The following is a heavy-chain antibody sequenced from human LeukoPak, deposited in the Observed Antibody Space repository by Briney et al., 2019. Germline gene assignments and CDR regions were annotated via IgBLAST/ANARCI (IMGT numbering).Heavy chain of an antibody. D-gene: IGHD2-15*01. Sequence: GGSLRLSCAASGFTFISYSMNWVRQAPGKGLEWVSVIYSGGSTYYADSVKGRFTISRHNSKNTLYLQMNSLRAEDTAVYYCARGLRGWTFDLWGRGTLVTVSS. V-gene: IGHV3-53*04. CDR2: IYSGGST. CDR1: GFTFISYS. CDR3: ARGLRGWTFDL. J-gene: IGHJ2*01.